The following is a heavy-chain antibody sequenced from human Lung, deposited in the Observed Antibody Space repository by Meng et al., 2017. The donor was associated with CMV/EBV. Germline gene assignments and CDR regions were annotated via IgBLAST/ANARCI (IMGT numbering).Heavy chain of an antibody. V-gene: IGHV3-7*01. D-gene: IGHD1-1*01. CDR3: ARSMLEVNRYYYGMDV. Sequence: SCAASGFTFSSLWMAWVRQAPGKGLEWVGNIKQDESEIQYVGSVKGRFTITRDNAKNSLFLQMNSLRAEDTAVYYCARSMLEVNRYYYGMDVWGEGXPVTVSS. J-gene: IGHJ6*04. CDR2: IKQDESEI. CDR1: GFTFSSLW.